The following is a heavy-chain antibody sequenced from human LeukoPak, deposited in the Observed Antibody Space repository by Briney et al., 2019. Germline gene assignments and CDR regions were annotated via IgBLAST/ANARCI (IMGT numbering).Heavy chain of an antibody. D-gene: IGHD3-10*01. J-gene: IGHJ4*02. CDR3: ATASLMVRGVIMFFDY. CDR2: FDPEGGET. CDR1: GYTLTELS. V-gene: IGHV1-24*01. Sequence: GASVKVSCKVSGYTLTELSMHWVRQAPGKGLEWMGGFDPEGGETIYAQKFQGRVTMTEDTSTDTAYMELSSLRSEDTAVYHCATASLMVRGVIMFFDYWGQGTLVTVSS.